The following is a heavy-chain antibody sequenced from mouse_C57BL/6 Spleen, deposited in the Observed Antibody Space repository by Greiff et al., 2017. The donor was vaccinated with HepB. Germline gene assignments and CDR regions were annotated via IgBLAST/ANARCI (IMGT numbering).Heavy chain of an antibody. CDR2: IDPENGDT. J-gene: IGHJ3*01. CDR1: GFNIKDDY. Sequence: EVKLQESGAELVRPGASVKLSCTASGFNIKDDYMHWVKQRPEQGLEWIGWIDPENGDTEYASKFQGKATITADTSSNTPYLQLSSLTSEDTAVYYCTTIGTFAYWGQGTLVTVSA. V-gene: IGHV14-4*01. D-gene: IGHD2-14*01. CDR3: TTIGTFAY.